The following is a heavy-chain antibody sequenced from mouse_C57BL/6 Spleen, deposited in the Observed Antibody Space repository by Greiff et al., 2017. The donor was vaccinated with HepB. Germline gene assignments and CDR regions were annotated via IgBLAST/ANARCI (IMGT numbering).Heavy chain of an antibody. CDR1: GYTFTSYW. CDR2: IHPNSGST. CDR3: ARGGDYDESWYFDV. Sequence: QVQLQQPGAELVKPGASVKLSCKASGYTFTSYWMHWVKQRPGQGLVWIGMIHPNSGSTNYNEKFKSKATLTVDKSSSTAYMQLSSLTSEDSAVWYCARGGDYDESWYFDVWGTGTTVTVSS. D-gene: IGHD2-4*01. V-gene: IGHV1-64*01. J-gene: IGHJ1*03.